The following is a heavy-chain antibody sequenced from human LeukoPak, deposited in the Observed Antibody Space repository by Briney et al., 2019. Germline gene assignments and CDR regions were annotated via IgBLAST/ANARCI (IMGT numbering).Heavy chain of an antibody. Sequence: ASVKVSCKASGYTFTGYYMHWVRQAPGQGLEWMGWINPNSGGTNYAQNFQGRVTMTRDTSISTAYMELSSLRSEDTAVYYCATPTNWNPYYFDYWGQGTLVTVSS. CDR3: ATPTNWNPYYFDY. CDR1: GYTFTGYY. J-gene: IGHJ4*02. D-gene: IGHD1-20*01. V-gene: IGHV1-2*02. CDR2: INPNSGGT.